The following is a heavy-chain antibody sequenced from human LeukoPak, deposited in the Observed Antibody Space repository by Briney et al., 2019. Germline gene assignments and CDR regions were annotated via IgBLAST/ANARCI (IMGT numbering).Heavy chain of an antibody. CDR3: ASHIDIQARIQLWPEEFDI. V-gene: IGHV1-2*02. Sequence: AAVKVSCKASGYTLTDYYMHWVRQAPGQGLEWMGWINPNSGGTNYAQKFQGRVTMTRDTSISTAYLELSRLRSDDTAVYYCASHIDIQARIQLWPEEFDIWGQGTMVTVSS. CDR1: GYTLTDYY. D-gene: IGHD5-18*01. J-gene: IGHJ3*02. CDR2: INPNSGGT.